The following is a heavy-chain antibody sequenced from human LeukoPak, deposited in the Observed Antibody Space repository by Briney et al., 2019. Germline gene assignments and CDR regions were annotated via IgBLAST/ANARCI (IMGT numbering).Heavy chain of an antibody. CDR1: GGSISNYY. J-gene: IGHJ4*02. D-gene: IGHD1-26*01. CDR3: VAQNLHPVVGPTGSAFDF. CDR2: FYYSGST. V-gene: IGHV4-59*08. Sequence: PSETLSLTCTVSGGSISNYYWNWIRQSPGKGLEWIGYFYYSGSTNYNPSLKSRVTISVDTSKNQFSLKLTSMTAADTAVYCCVAQNLHPVVGPTGSAFDFWGQGILVTVSS.